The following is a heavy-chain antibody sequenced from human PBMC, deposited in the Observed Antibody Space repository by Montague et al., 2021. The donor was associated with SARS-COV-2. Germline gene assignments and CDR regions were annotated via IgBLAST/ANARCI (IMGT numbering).Heavy chain of an antibody. D-gene: IGHD3-10*01. CDR2: INSDGSST. CDR3: ARDTYGSGSYLFYYYYGMDV. CDR1: GFTVSSNY. V-gene: IGHV3-74*01. J-gene: IGHJ6*02. Sequence: SLRLSCAASGFTVSSNYMSWVRQAPGKGLVWVSRINSDGSSTSYADSVKGRFTISRDNAKNTLYLQMNSLRAEDTAVYYCARDTYGSGSYLFYYYYGMDVWGQGTTVTVSS.